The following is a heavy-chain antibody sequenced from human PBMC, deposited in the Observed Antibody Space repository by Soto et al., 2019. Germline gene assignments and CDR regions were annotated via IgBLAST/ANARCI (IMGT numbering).Heavy chain of an antibody. J-gene: IGHJ4*02. Sequence: QVQLVQSGAEVKKPGASVKVSCKASGYTFTNYAISWVRQAPGQGLEWMGWISAYNGNTNNAQQLQGIVPMTPDTATSTAYMELMSPRSDDTVVYYCARDLPPKDYRGQGTLVTVSS. CDR1: GYTFTNYA. V-gene: IGHV1-18*01. CDR2: ISAYNGNT. CDR3: ARDLPPKDY.